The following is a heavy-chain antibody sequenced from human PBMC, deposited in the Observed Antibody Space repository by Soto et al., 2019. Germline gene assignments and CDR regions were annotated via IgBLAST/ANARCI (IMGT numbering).Heavy chain of an antibody. J-gene: IGHJ4*02. CDR1: GFTLSTYD. CDR2: ISGSGGST. V-gene: IGHV3-23*01. CDR3: AKEYYYDSSGYYAPHY. D-gene: IGHD3-22*01. Sequence: GGSLRLSCAASGFTLSTYDMHWVRQATGKGLEWVSAISGSGGSTYYADSVKGRFTISRDNSKNTLYLQMNSLRAEDTAVYYCAKEYYYDSSGYYAPHYWGQGTLVTVSS.